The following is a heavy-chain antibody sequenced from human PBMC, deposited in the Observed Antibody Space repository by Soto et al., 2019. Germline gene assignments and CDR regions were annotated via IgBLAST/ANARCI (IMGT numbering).Heavy chain of an antibody. J-gene: IGHJ4*02. CDR3: AGGGTPIDY. D-gene: IGHD3-16*01. V-gene: IGHV1-18*01. CDR1: GYTFTNFG. Sequence: QVQLVQSGAEVKKPGASVKVSCKASGYTFTNFGISWVRQAPGQGLEWMGWISAYNGNTNYAQNFQGRVTMTTATSTSTAYMELRSLRSDGTAVYYCAGGGTPIDYWGQGTLVTVSS. CDR2: ISAYNGNT.